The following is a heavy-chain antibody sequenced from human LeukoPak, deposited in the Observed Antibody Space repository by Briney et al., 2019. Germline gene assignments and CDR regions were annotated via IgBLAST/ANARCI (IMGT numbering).Heavy chain of an antibody. D-gene: IGHD3-10*01. CDR1: GFTFSSHS. Sequence: GGSLRLSCAASGFTFSSHSMNWVRQAPGKGLEWVSYISTSSTTIYYADSVKGRLTISRDNAKNSLYLQMNSLRDEDTAVYYCARDRGYYYDYWGQGTLVTVSS. V-gene: IGHV3-48*02. J-gene: IGHJ4*02. CDR3: ARDRGYYYDY. CDR2: ISTSSTTI.